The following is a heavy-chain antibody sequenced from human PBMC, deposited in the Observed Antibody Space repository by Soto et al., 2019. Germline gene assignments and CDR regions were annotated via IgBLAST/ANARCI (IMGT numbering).Heavy chain of an antibody. V-gene: IGHV3-23*01. CDR2: ISVGVGIT. CDR3: AKDQDASQPYYYGTEG. Sequence: WGSRRLSCAASGFTFSSYAMSWVRQAPGKGLEWVSAISVGVGITYYADSVKGRFTISRDNSKNTLYLQMNSLRAEDTAVYYCAKDQDASQPYYYGTEGWGKETPVITSS. J-gene: IGHJ6*04. D-gene: IGHD2-15*01. CDR1: GFTFSSYA.